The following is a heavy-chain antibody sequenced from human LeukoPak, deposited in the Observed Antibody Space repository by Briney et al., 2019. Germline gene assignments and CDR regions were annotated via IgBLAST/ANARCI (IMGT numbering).Heavy chain of an antibody. V-gene: IGHV3-30*18. CDR3: AKLVGSAAATTDY. Sequence: GGSLRLSCAASGFTFSSYGMHWVRQAPGKGLERVAVISYDGSNKYYADSVKGRFTISRDNSKNTLYLQMNSLRAEDTAVYYCAKLVGSAAATTDYWGQGTLVTVSS. D-gene: IGHD6-13*01. J-gene: IGHJ4*02. CDR1: GFTFSSYG. CDR2: ISYDGSNK.